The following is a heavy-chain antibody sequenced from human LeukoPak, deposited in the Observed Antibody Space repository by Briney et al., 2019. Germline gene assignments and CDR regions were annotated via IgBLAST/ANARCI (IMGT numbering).Heavy chain of an antibody. CDR1: GYTFTSFG. CDR3: ASAGYCSGGSCYPGAPDY. Sequence: GASVKVSCKASGYTFTSFGISWVRQAPGQGLEWMEWISAYNGNTNYAQKLQGRVTMTTDTSTSTAYMELRSLRSDDTAVYYCASAGYCSGGSCYPGAPDYWGQGTLVTVSS. CDR2: ISAYNGNT. D-gene: IGHD2-15*01. J-gene: IGHJ4*02. V-gene: IGHV1-18*04.